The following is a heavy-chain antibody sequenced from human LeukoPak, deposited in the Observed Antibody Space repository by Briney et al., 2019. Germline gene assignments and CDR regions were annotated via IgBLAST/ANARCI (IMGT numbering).Heavy chain of an antibody. V-gene: IGHV3-23*01. J-gene: IGHJ5*02. CDR3: AKGTITTYYYDSSGYT. CDR2: ISGSGGST. Sequence: RGSLRLSCAASGFTFSSYAMSWVRQAPGKGLEWVSAISGSGGSTYYADSVKGRFTISRDNSKNTLYLQMNSLRAEDTAVYYCAKGTITTYYYDSSGYTWGQGTLVTVSS. D-gene: IGHD3-22*01. CDR1: GFTFSSYA.